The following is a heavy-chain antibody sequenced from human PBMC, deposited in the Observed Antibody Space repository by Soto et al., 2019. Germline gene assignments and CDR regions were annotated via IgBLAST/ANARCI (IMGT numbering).Heavy chain of an antibody. V-gene: IGHV1-58*01. CDR3: AATGWEQLLGHYYSYCMDF. CDR1: GFTFTSSA. D-gene: IGHD6-13*01. Sequence: VASVKVSCKASGFTFTSSAVQWVRQARGQSLEWIGWIVVGSGNTNYAQKFQERVTITRDMSTSTAYMELSSLRSEDTAVYYCAATGWEQLLGHYYSYCMDFSGQGTTVTVSS. J-gene: IGHJ6*02. CDR2: IVVGSGNT.